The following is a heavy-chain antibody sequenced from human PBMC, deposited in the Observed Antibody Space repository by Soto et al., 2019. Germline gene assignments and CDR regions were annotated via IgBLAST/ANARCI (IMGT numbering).Heavy chain of an antibody. Sequence: PSETLSLTCTVSGGSISSYYWSWIRQPPGKGLEWIGYIYYSGSTNYNPSLKSRVTISVDTSKNQFSLKLSSVTAADTAVYYRAREARAAPYDAFEIRGQGTMVTVSS. CDR2: IYYSGST. J-gene: IGHJ3*02. CDR3: AREARAAPYDAFEI. CDR1: GGSISSYY. V-gene: IGHV4-59*01. D-gene: IGHD6-6*01.